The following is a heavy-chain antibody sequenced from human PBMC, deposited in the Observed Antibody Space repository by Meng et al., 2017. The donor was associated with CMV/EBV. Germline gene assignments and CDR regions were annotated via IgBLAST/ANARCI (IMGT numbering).Heavy chain of an antibody. CDR1: GGSVSSGSDSGGSFY. D-gene: IGHD3-3*01. CDR2: VYHSGTA. J-gene: IGHJ6*02. CDR3: ARGSEVLTIFGVVIKRGPSYYYGMDV. V-gene: IGHV4-61*01. Sequence: SETLSLTCTVSGGSVSSGSDSGGSFYWSWIRQTPGKGLDWIGYVYHSGTANYNPSLKSRVTISVDTSKNQFSLKLSSVTAADTAVYYCARGSEVLTIFGVVIKRGPSYYYGMDVWGQGTTVTVSS.